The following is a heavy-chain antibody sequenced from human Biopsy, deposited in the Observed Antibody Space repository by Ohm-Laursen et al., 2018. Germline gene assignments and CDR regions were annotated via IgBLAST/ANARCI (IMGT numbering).Heavy chain of an antibody. CDR1: GFTFQDHA. J-gene: IGHJ4*02. D-gene: IGHD2-21*01. V-gene: IGHV3-9*01. CDR3: ARLGELHGLWYFDF. CDR2: ISWNSGSI. Sequence: SLRLSCAASGFTFQDHAMHWVRQAPGKGLAWVSGISWNSGSINYAVSVQGRFTISRDNAKNSLYLQMNSLRVEDTALYFCARLGELHGLWYFDFWGQGALVTVSS.